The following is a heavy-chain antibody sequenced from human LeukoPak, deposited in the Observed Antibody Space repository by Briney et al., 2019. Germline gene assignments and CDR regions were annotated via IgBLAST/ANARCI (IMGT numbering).Heavy chain of an antibody. CDR3: ATITMVRGVMVYFDY. D-gene: IGHD3-10*01. CDR1: GGSISSGGYY. V-gene: IGHV4-31*03. CDR2: IYYSGST. J-gene: IGHJ4*02. Sequence: SETLSLTCTVSGGSISSGGYYWSWIRQHPGKGLEWIGYIYYSGSTYYNPSLKSRVTISVDTSKNQFSLKLSSVTAADTAVYYCATITMVRGVMVYFDYWGQGTLVTVSS.